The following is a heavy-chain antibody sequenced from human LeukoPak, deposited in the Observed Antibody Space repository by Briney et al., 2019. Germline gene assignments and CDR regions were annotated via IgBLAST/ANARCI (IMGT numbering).Heavy chain of an antibody. J-gene: IGHJ4*02. V-gene: IGHV3-33*01. CDR2: IWYDGSKE. CDR1: GFTFSGYG. D-gene: IGHD4-17*01. Sequence: GGSLRLSCAASGFTFSGYGMHWVRQAPGKGLEWVAVIWYDGSKEYFADSVKGRFTISRDNSKNTFYLQMNSLRAEDTAVYYCARGWGGDYGGNRNYFDYWGQGTLVTFSS. CDR3: ARGWGGDYGGNRNYFDY.